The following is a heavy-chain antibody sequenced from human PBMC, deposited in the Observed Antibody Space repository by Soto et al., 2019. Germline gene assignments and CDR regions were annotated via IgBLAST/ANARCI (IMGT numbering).Heavy chain of an antibody. J-gene: IGHJ4*02. CDR2: IWYDGSNK. Sequence: QVQLVESGGGVVQPGRSLRLSCAASGFTFSSYGMHWVRQAPGKGLEWVAVIWYDGSNKYYADSVKGRFTISRDNSKNTLYLQMNSLRAEDTAVYYCARGGYSGSYYGVGYWGQGTLVTVSS. CDR1: GFTFSSYG. V-gene: IGHV3-33*01. D-gene: IGHD1-26*01. CDR3: ARGGYSGSYYGVGY.